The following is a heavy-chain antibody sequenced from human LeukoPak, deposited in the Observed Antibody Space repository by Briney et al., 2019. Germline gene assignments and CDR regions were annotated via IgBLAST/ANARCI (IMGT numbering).Heavy chain of an antibody. CDR3: ASLRERSYYARGFDY. D-gene: IGHD1-26*01. V-gene: IGHV4-59*08. CDR1: GGFISSYY. J-gene: IGHJ4*02. Sequence: SETLSLTCTVSGGFISSYYWSWIRQPPGKGLEWIGYIYYSGSTNYNPSLKSRVTISVDTSKNQLSLKVTSVTAADTAVYHCASLRERSYYARGFDYWGRGTLVTVSS. CDR2: IYYSGST.